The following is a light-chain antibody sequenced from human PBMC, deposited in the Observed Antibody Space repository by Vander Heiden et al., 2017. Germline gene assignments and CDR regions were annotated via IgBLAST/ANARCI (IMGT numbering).Light chain of an antibody. CDR2: AVS. J-gene: IGKJ3*01. V-gene: IGKV1-12*01. Sequence: DIQITQCPASVSAAIGASVTISGRASQGIRSWLGWYQKKPGKAPELLIFAVSTLKSGVPSRFSGSGFDRDFTLTITNLQPEDVGTYSCQQLHTFPLPFGPGTTVHV. CDR3: QQLHTFPLP. CDR1: QGIRSW.